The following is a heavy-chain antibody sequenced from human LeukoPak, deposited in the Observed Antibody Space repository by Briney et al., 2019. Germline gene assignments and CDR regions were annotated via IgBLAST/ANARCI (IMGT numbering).Heavy chain of an antibody. D-gene: IGHD1-26*01. CDR1: GFTFSSYA. Sequence: GGSLRLSCAASGFTFSSYAMHWVRQAPGKGLEWVAVISHDGSNKYYADSVKGRFTISRDNSKNTLYLQMNSLRAEDTAVYYCASGRGLLFDYWGQGTLVTVSS. J-gene: IGHJ4*02. V-gene: IGHV3-30-3*01. CDR3: ASGRGLLFDY. CDR2: ISHDGSNK.